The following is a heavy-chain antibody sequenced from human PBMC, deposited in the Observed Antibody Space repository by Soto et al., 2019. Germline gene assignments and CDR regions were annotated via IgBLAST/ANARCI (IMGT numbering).Heavy chain of an antibody. Sequence: TLSLTCTVSGCSISSGGYSWSWIRQPPGKGLEWIGYIYHSGSTYYNPSLKSRVTISVDRSKNQFSLKLSSVTAADTAVYYCARGGVDYYDSSGYYFPPYYFEYWGQGTLVTVSS. D-gene: IGHD3-22*01. CDR3: ARGGVDYYDSSGYYFPPYYFEY. V-gene: IGHV4-30-2*01. CDR2: IYHSGST. J-gene: IGHJ4*01. CDR1: GCSISSGGYS.